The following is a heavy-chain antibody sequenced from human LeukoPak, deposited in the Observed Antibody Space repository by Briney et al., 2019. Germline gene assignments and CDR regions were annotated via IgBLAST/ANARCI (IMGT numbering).Heavy chain of an antibody. CDR2: IYTSGST. V-gene: IGHV4-4*07. Sequence: SETLSLTCTVSGGSISSYYWSWIRQPAEKGLEWIGRIYTSGSTNYNPSLKSRDTMSVDTSKNQFSLKLSSVTAADTAVYYCARGVGIGYYGSGSYIGYYFDYWSQGTLVTVSS. D-gene: IGHD3-10*01. CDR1: GGSISSYY. CDR3: ARGVGIGYYGSGSYIGYYFDY. J-gene: IGHJ4*02.